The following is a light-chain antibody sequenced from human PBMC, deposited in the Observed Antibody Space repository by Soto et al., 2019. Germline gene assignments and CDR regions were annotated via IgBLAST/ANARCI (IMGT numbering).Light chain of an antibody. CDR2: EVS. Sequence: QSALTQPPSASGSPGQSVTISCTGTSSDVGGYNYVSWYQQHPGKAPKLMIYEVSKRPSGVPDRFSGSKSGNTASLTVSGLQAEDEADYYCRSYAGSNNPHVVFGGGTQLTV. CDR3: RSYAGSNNPHVV. J-gene: IGLJ2*01. V-gene: IGLV2-8*01. CDR1: SSDVGGYNY.